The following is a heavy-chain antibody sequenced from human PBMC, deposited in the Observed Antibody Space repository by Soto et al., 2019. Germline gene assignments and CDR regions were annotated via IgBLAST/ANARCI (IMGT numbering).Heavy chain of an antibody. CDR3: AKTSSLFDY. J-gene: IGHJ4*02. Sequence: EVQLLESGGGLLQPGGSLRLSCEASGFTFSNYAMSWVRQAPGKGLEWVSSISKSGGGTYYADSVKGRFTISRDNSKNTLYLQMNSLKAEDTAVYSCAKTSSLFDYWGQGTLVTVSS. D-gene: IGHD6-13*01. CDR2: ISKSGGGT. CDR1: GFTFSNYA. V-gene: IGHV3-23*01.